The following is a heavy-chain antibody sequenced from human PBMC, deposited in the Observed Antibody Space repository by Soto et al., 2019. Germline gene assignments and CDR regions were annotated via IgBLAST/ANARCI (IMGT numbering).Heavy chain of an antibody. J-gene: IGHJ6*02. V-gene: IGHV1-69*13. CDR1: GGTFSSYA. CDR3: ARVYDFWSGYYKDYYYYGMDV. Sequence: ASVKVSFKASGGTFSSYAISWVRQAPGQGLEWMGGIIPIFGTANYAQKFQGRVTITADESTSTAYMELSSPRSEDTAVYYCARVYDFWSGYYKDYYYYGMDVWGQGTTVTVSS. CDR2: IIPIFGTA. D-gene: IGHD3-3*01.